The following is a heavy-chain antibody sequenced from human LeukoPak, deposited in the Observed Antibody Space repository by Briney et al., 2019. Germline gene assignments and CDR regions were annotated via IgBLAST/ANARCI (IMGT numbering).Heavy chain of an antibody. CDR3: AKDSKDYYYYMDV. CDR1: GFTFSSYG. CDR2: IRYDGSNK. V-gene: IGHV3-30*02. J-gene: IGHJ6*03. Sequence: GGSLRLSCAASGFTFSSYGTHWVRQAPGKGLEWVAFIRYDGSNKYYADSVKGRFTISRDNSKNTLYLQMNSLRAEDTAVYYCAKDSKDYYYYMDVWGKGTTVTVSS.